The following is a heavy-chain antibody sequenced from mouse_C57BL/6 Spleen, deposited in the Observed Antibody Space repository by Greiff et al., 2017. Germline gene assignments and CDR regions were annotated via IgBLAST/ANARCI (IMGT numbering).Heavy chain of an antibody. CDR2: IDPSDSYT. V-gene: IGHV1-59*01. D-gene: IGHD2-3*01. J-gene: IGHJ1*03. CDR1: GYTFTSYW. CDR3: ARSKGYLGYFDV. Sequence: QVQLQQPGAELVRPGTSVKLSCKASGYTFTSYWMHWVKQRPGQGLEWIGVIDPSDSYTNYPQKFKGKGTLTVDTSYSTAYMQLSSLTSEDSAVYYCARSKGYLGYFDVWGTGTTVTVSS.